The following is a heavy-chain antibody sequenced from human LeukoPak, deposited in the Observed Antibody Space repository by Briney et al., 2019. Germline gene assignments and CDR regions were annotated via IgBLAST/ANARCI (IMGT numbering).Heavy chain of an antibody. CDR2: ISGSGGST. CDR1: GLTFTAYA. D-gene: IGHD3-22*01. V-gene: IGHV3-23*01. CDR3: AKSLYDSTGHYPYYFDY. Sequence: GGSLRLSCAASGLTFTAYAMNWVRQAPGKGLEWVSSISGSGGSTYYADSVKGRFTISRDNSKNTLYLQMHSLRVEDTAVYYCAKSLYDSTGHYPYYFDYWGQGTRVTVSS. J-gene: IGHJ4*02.